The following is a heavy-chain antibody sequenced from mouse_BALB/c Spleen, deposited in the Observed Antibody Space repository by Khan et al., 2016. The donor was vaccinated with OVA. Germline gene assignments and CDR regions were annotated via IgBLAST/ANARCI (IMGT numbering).Heavy chain of an antibody. CDR2: INSNNGGT. Sequence: VQLQQSGPELVKPGASVKISCKTSGYTFTEYTMHWVKQSHGKSLEWIGRINSNNGGTSYNQKFKGKATLTVDTSSTTAYMELRSLTSEDSAVYYCARRDYYAYFWFFDVWGAGTTVTVSS. J-gene: IGHJ1*01. CDR1: GYTFTEYT. V-gene: IGHV1-22*01. D-gene: IGHD1-2*01. CDR3: ARRDYYAYFWFFDV.